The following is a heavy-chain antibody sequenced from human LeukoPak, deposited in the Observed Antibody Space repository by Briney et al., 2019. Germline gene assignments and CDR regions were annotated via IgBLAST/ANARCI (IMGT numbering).Heavy chain of an antibody. CDR2: ISYDGSNK. V-gene: IGHV3-30-3*01. D-gene: IGHD2-2*01. CDR3: ARDRWVYCSSTSCYRFDY. Sequence: PGGSLRLSCAASGLTFSSYAMHWVRQAPGKGLEWVAVISYDGSNKYYADSVKGRFTISRDNSKNTLYLQMNSLRAEDTAVYYCARDRWVYCSSTSCYRFDYWGQGTLVTVSS. CDR1: GLTFSSYA. J-gene: IGHJ4*02.